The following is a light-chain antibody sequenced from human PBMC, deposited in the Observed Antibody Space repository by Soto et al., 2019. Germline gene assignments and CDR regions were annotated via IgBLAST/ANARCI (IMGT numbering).Light chain of an antibody. CDR1: QSVSSY. CDR2: DAS. Sequence: EIVLTQSPATLSLSPGERATLSCRASQSVSSYLAWYQQKPGQAPRLLIYDASNRATGIPARFSGSGSGTDFTLTSSSLVPEGFAVKYCKQRSNIPLVTFGPRTKVDIK. V-gene: IGKV3-11*01. CDR3: KQRSNIPLVT. J-gene: IGKJ3*01.